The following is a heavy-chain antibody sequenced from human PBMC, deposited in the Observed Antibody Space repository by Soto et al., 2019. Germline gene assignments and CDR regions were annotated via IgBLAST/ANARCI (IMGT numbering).Heavy chain of an antibody. CDR1: GFTLSSYA. D-gene: IGHD1-1*01. Sequence: GGSLRLSCAASGFTLSSYAMNWVRQAPGKGLEWVSGISDSGNSTDYADSVKGRFTISRDNSKNTLYLQMNSLRAEDTAVYYCAKGGRGTYYYYYAMDVWGQGTTVTVSS. V-gene: IGHV3-23*01. CDR2: ISDSGNST. CDR3: AKGGRGTYYYYYAMDV. J-gene: IGHJ6*02.